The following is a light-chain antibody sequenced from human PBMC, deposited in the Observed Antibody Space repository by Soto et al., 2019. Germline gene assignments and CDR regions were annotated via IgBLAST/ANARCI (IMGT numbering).Light chain of an antibody. CDR3: QQLQRTPFT. CDR2: GAS. CDR1: QDISRY. V-gene: IGKV1-9*01. Sequence: GDRVTITCRASQDISRYLAWYQQRAGKAPKLLIYGASTLQSGVTSRFSGSGSGTEFTLTISSLQPEDFATYHCQQLQRTPFTFGPGTTVDV. J-gene: IGKJ3*01.